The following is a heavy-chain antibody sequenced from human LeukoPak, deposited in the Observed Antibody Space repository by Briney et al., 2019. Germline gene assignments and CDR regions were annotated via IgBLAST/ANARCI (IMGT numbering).Heavy chain of an antibody. J-gene: IGHJ3*02. Sequence: PGGSLRLSCAASGFTFSSYWMHSVRQAPGKGRVWVSRISTDGRSTNSAHSVKRRLPISRDNAKNTLYLQMNSLRAEHTAVYYCVREYRSSSGRAFDIWGQGTMVTVSP. CDR3: VREYRSSSGRAFDI. CDR2: ISTDGRST. CDR1: GFTFSSYW. V-gene: IGHV3-74*01. D-gene: IGHD6-6*01.